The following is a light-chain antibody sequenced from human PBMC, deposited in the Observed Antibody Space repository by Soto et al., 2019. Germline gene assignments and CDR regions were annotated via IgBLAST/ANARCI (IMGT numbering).Light chain of an antibody. Sequence: QSVLTQPPSASGSPGQSVTISCTGTSGDIDNYNYVSWYLQHPGKAPKLLIFEVTKRPSGVPDRFSGSKSGDTAFLPVSGLQADDEADYYCSSYVGSNNIVFGTGTKVTAL. V-gene: IGLV2-8*01. CDR2: EVT. CDR3: SSYVGSNNIV. CDR1: SGDIDNYNY. J-gene: IGLJ1*01.